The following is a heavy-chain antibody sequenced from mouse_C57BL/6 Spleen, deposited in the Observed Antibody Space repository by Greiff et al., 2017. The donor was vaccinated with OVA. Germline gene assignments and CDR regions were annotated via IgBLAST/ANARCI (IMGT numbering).Heavy chain of an antibody. D-gene: IGHD2-4*01. V-gene: IGHV10-1*01. CDR2: IRSKSNNYAT. J-gene: IGHJ4*01. CDR3: VKDYDRYYYAMDY. Sequence: DVMLVESGGGLVQPKGSLKLSCAASGFSFNTYAMNWVRQAPGKGLEWVASIRSKSNNYATYYDDSVKDRFTISRDDSESMLYLQMNNLKAEDTAMYYCVKDYDRYYYAMDYWGQGTSVTVSS. CDR1: GFSFNTYA.